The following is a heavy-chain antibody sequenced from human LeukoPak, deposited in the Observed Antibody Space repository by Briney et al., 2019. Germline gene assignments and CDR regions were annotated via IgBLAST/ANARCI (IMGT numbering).Heavy chain of an antibody. CDR3: AKDPFSGSYPRDGFDY. CDR1: GFTFSSYA. CDR2: ISGSGGST. Sequence: PGGSLRLSCAASGFTFSSYAMSWVRQAPGKGLEWVSAISGSGGSTYYADSVKGRITISRDNSKNTLYLQMNSLRAEDTAVYYCAKDPFSGSYPRDGFDYWGQGTLVTVSS. V-gene: IGHV3-23*01. J-gene: IGHJ4*02. D-gene: IGHD1-26*01.